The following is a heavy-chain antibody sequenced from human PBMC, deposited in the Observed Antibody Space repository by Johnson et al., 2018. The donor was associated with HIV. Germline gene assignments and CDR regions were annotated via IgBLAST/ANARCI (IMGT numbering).Heavy chain of an antibody. CDR3: ASRSTSMTDAFDI. Sequence: VQLVESGGGLVQPGGSLRLSCAASGFTFSSYWMSWVRQAPGKGLEWVANIKQDGSEKYYVDSAKGRFTISRDNAKNSLYVQMNGLRVEDSALYYCASRSTSMTDAFDIWGQGTMVTVSS. CDR2: IKQDGSEK. J-gene: IGHJ3*02. CDR1: GFTFSSYW. D-gene: IGHD2-2*01. V-gene: IGHV3-7*03.